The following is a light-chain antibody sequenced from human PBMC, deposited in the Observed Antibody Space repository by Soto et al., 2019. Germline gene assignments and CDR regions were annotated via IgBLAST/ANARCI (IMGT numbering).Light chain of an antibody. CDR2: DAS. V-gene: IGKV1-5*01. CDR1: QTISTW. CDR3: QQYHSYSLT. J-gene: IGKJ1*01. Sequence: DIQMTQSPSTLSAVVGDRVTITCRASQTISTWLAWYQQKPGKAPNLLIYDASSLESGVPSRFSGSGSGTEFTLTISSLQPDDFATYYCQQYHSYSLTFGQGTKVDIK.